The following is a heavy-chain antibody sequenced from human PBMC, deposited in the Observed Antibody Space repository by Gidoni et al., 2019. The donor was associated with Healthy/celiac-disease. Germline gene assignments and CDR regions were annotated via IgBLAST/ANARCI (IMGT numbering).Heavy chain of an antibody. Sequence: QVQLVESGGGVVQPGRSLRLSCAASGFTFSSYGMHWVRQAPGKGLEWVAVIWYDGSNKYYADSVKGRFTISRDNSKNTLYLQMNSLRAEDTAVYYCARDFSSDYWYYGMDVWGQGTTVTVSS. CDR1: GFTFSSYG. CDR2: IWYDGSNK. D-gene: IGHD6-19*01. J-gene: IGHJ6*02. CDR3: ARDFSSDYWYYGMDV. V-gene: IGHV3-33*01.